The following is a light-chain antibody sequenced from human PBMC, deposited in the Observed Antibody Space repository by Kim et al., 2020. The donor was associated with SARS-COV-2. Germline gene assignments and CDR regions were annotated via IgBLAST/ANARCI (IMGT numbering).Light chain of an antibody. V-gene: IGKV3-20*01. Sequence: SPGERATLACTASQTINNRSLAWYQQKDGQTPRLLIYGASNRATGIPDRFSGSGSGTVFPLTISRLEAEVFAIYYCHQYGSPPLSFGQGTRLEIK. CDR2: GAS. CDR3: HQYGSPPLS. CDR1: QTINNRS. J-gene: IGKJ5*01.